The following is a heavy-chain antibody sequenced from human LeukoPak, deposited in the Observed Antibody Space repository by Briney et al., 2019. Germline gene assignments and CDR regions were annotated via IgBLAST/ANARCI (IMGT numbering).Heavy chain of an antibody. CDR2: ISSRSSYI. J-gene: IGHJ5*02. Sequence: NPGGSLRLSCAASGFTFSSYSMNWVRQAPGKGLEWVSSISSRSSYIYYADSVKGRFTISRDNAKNSLYLQMNSLRAEDTAVYHCARAYYGSGSYYWFDPWGQGTLVTVSS. V-gene: IGHV3-21*01. CDR3: ARAYYGSGSYYWFDP. D-gene: IGHD3-10*01. CDR1: GFTFSSYS.